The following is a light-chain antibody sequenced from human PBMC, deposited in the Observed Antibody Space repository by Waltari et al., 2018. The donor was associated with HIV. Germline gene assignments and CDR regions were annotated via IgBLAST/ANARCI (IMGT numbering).Light chain of an antibody. CDR2: RDY. Sequence: QSVLTQPPSASGTLGQWVTIPCPGRTSNVGTQPVYWFQQVPGTAPKLLIYRDYQRRSGIPDRFSGSKSGASASLTISGLRSEDEADYYCVAWDDSLSGYVFGTGTKVSVL. CDR1: TSNVGTQP. CDR3: VAWDDSLSGYV. V-gene: IGLV1-47*01. J-gene: IGLJ1*01.